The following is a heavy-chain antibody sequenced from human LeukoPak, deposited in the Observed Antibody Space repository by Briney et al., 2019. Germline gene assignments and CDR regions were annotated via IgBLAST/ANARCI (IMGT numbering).Heavy chain of an antibody. CDR2: INQDGSEM. CDR3: AREGYCSSTNCYGGADYFDY. V-gene: IGHV3-7*01. Sequence: GGSLRLSCEASGFTLSSHWMSWVRQAPGKGLEWLGNINQDGSEMNSVDSVKGRFTISRDNAKNSLYLQMNSLRAEDTAVYYCAREGYCSSTNCYGGADYFDYWGQGTLVTVSS. D-gene: IGHD2-2*01. J-gene: IGHJ4*02. CDR1: GFTLSSHW.